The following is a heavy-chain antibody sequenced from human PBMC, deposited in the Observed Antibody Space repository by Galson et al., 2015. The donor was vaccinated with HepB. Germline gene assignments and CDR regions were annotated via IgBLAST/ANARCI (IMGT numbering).Heavy chain of an antibody. CDR2: ISDDGRKN. J-gene: IGHJ4*02. CDR3: AKDANILAVPFPILDY. Sequence: LRLSCAASGFNFNKYGMHWVRQAPGKGLEWVALISDDGRKNSYADSVKGRFSISRENSNNTLYLQMNSLTAEDTAVYYCAKDANILAVPFPILDYWGQGTLVTVSS. D-gene: IGHD3-9*01. CDR1: GFNFNKYG. V-gene: IGHV3-30*18.